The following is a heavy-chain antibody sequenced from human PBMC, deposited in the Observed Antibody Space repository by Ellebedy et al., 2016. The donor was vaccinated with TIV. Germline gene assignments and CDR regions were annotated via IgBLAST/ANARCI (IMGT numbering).Heavy chain of an antibody. CDR1: GYTFTGYY. J-gene: IGHJ5*02. Sequence: ASVKVSXXASGYTFTGYYIHWVRQAPGQGLEWMGWMNPNSGGTNSTQKFQGRLTMTRDTSINTAYMELRRLTSDDTAVYYCARVVAGLDLWGQGTPVTVSS. CDR3: ARVVAGLDL. D-gene: IGHD2-15*01. CDR2: MNPNSGGT. V-gene: IGHV1-2*02.